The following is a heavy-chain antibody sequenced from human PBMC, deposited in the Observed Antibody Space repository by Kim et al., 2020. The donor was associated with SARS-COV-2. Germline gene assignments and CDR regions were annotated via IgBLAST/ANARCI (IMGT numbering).Heavy chain of an antibody. CDR1: GFSVSTND. D-gene: IGHD3-10*01. V-gene: IGHV3-53*01. CDR3: ARKLRWFGDNGMDV. J-gene: IGHJ6*02. CDR2: IFGSGAT. Sequence: GGSLRLSCAASGFSVSTNDMSWVRQAPGKGLEWVSTIFGSGATYFADSAKDRVTISRDNSKNTLYLQMNSLRAEDTAAYHCARKLRWFGDNGMDVWGQGTTVTVSS.